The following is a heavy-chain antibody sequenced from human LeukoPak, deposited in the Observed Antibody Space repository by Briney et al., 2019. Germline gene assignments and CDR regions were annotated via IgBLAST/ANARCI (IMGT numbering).Heavy chain of an antibody. V-gene: IGHV1-69*13. CDR2: IIPIFGTA. D-gene: IGHD6-13*01. CDR3: AREAQQLVPNFDY. CDR1: GGTFSSYA. Sequence: SVKVSCRASGGTFSSYAISWVRQAPGQGLEWMGGIIPIFGTANYAQKFQGRVTITADESTSTAYMELSSLRSEDTAVYYCAREAQQLVPNFDYWGQGTLVTVSS. J-gene: IGHJ4*02.